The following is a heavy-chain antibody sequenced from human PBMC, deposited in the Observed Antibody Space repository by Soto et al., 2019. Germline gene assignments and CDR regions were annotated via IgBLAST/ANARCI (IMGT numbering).Heavy chain of an antibody. CDR1: GFTFSSYA. D-gene: IGHD7-27*01. CDR2: ISYDGSNK. V-gene: IGHV3-30-3*01. Sequence: PGGSLRLSCAASGFTFSSYAMHWVRQAPGKGLEWVAVISYDGSNKYYADSVKGRFTISRDNSKNTLYLQMNSLRAEDTAVYYCAREPLTEWTRPYLYRWVQETLITVSS. CDR3: AREPLTEWTRPYLYR. J-gene: IGHJ1*01.